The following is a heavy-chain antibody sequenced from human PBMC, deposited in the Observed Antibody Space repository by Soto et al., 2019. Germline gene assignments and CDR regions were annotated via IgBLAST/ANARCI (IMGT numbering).Heavy chain of an antibody. V-gene: IGHV4-59*01. CDR2: SYYSRST. J-gene: IGHJ5*02. CDR3: ARRREMVVAPSDT. CDR1: GGSISSYY. Sequence: SETLSLTCTVSGGSISSYYWSCIRQPPGKGLEWIGYSYYSRSTNYNPSLKSRVTISVDTSKTQISLQLSSVTAADTAVYYCARRREMVVAPSDTWGQGTLVTVSS. D-gene: IGHD2-2*01.